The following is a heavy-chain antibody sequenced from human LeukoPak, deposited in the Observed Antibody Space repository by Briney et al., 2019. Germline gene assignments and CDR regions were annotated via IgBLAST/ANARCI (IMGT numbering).Heavy chain of an antibody. CDR1: GFTFDKYS. J-gene: IGHJ4*02. CDR2: ISDSGTYI. Sequence: PGGSLRLSCVVSGFTFDKYSMNWVRQAPGKGPEWVASISDSGTYINYADSVKGRFTISRDNAKNSLYLQMSSLRVEDTAVYHCARGTWGTSTGCYPYWGQGTLVTVSS. CDR3: ARGTWGTSTGCYPY. D-gene: IGHD2-2*01. V-gene: IGHV3-21*01.